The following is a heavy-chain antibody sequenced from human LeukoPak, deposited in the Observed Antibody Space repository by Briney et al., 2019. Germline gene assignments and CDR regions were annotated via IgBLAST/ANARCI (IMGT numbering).Heavy chain of an antibody. D-gene: IGHD3-16*01. CDR1: GYTLTELS. V-gene: IGHV1-24*01. Sequence: ASVTVTCKVSGYTLTELSMHWVRQAPGKGLEWMGGFDPEDGETIYAQKFQGRVTMTEDTSTDTAYMELSSLRSEDTAVYYCATVSGEEYFQHWGQGTLVTVSS. CDR2: FDPEDGET. CDR3: ATVSGEEYFQH. J-gene: IGHJ1*01.